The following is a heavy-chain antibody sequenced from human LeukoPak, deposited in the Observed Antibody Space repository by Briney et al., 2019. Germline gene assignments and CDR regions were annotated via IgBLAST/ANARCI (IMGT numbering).Heavy chain of an antibody. D-gene: IGHD3-10*01. J-gene: IGHJ3*02. CDR3: AKGSRKGYYYGSGSYLDAFDI. V-gene: IGHV3-30*18. Sequence: PGGSLRLSCAASGFTFSSYGMHWVRQPPGKGLEWVALISYDGSSKYYADSVKGRFTVSRDNSKNTLYLQMNSLRAEDTAVYYCAKGSRKGYYYGSGSYLDAFDIWGQGTMVTVSS. CDR2: ISYDGSSK. CDR1: GFTFSSYG.